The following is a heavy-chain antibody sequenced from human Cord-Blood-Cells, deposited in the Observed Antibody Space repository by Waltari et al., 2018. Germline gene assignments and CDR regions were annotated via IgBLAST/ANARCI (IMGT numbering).Heavy chain of an antibody. CDR1: GGSISSSSYY. D-gene: IGHD3-10*01. J-gene: IGHJ4*02. CDR3: ARQEIALVQGVIIDY. CDR2: IYYRGST. Sequence: QLQLQESGPGLVKPSETLSLTCTVSGGSISSSSYYWGWIRQPPGKGLEWSGSIYYRGSTYYNPSLKSRVTISVDTSKNQFSLKLSSVTAADTAVYYCARQEIALVQGVIIDYWGQGTLVTVSS. V-gene: IGHV4-39*01.